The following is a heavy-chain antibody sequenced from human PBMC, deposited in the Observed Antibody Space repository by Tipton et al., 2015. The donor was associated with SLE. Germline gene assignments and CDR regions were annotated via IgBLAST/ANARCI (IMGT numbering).Heavy chain of an antibody. CDR1: GGSISDHY. CDR3: ASLGTDYGDH. V-gene: IGHV4-59*11. J-gene: IGHJ4*02. D-gene: IGHD3-16*01. CDR2: IYYSGST. Sequence: GLVKPSETLSLTCTVSGGSISDHYWSWIRRPPGKGLEWIGYIYYSGSTNYNPSLKSRVTISVDTSKNQFSLKLSSVTAADTAVYFCASLGTDYGDHWGQGALVTVSS.